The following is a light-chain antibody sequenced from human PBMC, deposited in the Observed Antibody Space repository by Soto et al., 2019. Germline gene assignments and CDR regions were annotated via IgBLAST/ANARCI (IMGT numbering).Light chain of an antibody. CDR2: DAS. CDR3: QQFNNWPVT. CDR1: QAISSA. V-gene: IGKV1D-13*01. J-gene: IGKJ3*01. Sequence: IEMSQSPSSLSASVGDSVTITCRASQAISSALAWYQQKPGKPPKLLIYDASTLQSGVPSRFSGTASGTDLTLTINSLQPEDFATYYCQQFNNWPVTFGPGTKVDIK.